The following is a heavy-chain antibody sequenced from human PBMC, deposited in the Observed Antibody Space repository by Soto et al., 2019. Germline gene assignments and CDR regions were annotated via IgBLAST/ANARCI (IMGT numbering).Heavy chain of an antibody. CDR2: INHSGST. J-gene: IGHJ5*02. CDR1: GGSFSGYY. D-gene: IGHD2-2*01. CDR3: ASGPPSSTSCCRFDP. V-gene: IGHV4-34*01. Sequence: QVQLQQWGAGLLKPSETLSLTCAVYGGSFSGYYWSWIRQPPGKGLEWIGEINHSGSTNYNPSLKSRVTISVDTSKNQFSLKLSSVTAADTAVYYCASGPPSSTSCCRFDPWGQGTLVTVSS.